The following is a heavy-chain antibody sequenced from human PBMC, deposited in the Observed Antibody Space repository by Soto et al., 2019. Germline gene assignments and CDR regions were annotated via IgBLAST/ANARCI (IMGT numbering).Heavy chain of an antibody. D-gene: IGHD3-10*01. Sequence: QVPLVQSGAELKKPGSSVTVSCKASGGTFSSYAIHWVRQAPGQGLEWMGGIIPMYGPAKYAQRFQGRVTITADESTTTVYMELTSLTSQDTAVYYCARVTSMVRGVIDNWFDPWGHGTLVTVSS. CDR2: IIPMYGPA. CDR3: ARVTSMVRGVIDNWFDP. J-gene: IGHJ5*02. V-gene: IGHV1-69*01. CDR1: GGTFSSYA.